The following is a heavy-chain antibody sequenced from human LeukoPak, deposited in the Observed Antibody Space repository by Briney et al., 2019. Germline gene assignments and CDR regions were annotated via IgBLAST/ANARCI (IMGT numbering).Heavy chain of an antibody. J-gene: IGHJ6*03. V-gene: IGHV4-4*07. CDR3: ARLKFYDSTGYSPGYYMDV. CDR1: VGSIISNY. Sequence: PSETLSLTYTFSVGSIISNYWSCIRQSAGTGLEWIGRIYGSGITDYNPSLKSRVTMSLDTSRKQFSLRLTSVTAADTAVYYCARLKFYDSTGYSPGYYMDVWGKGTTVSVFS. CDR2: IYGSGIT. D-gene: IGHD3-22*01.